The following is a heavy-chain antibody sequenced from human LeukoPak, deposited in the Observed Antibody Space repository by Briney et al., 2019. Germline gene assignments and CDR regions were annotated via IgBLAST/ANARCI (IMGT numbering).Heavy chain of an antibody. D-gene: IGHD3-10*01. Sequence: DPGGSLRLSCAASGFTVSSNFMSWVRQAPGKGLEWVSVIYSGGSTYYAESVKGRFTISRDNSKNTLYLQMNSLRAEDTAVYYCAAVRGVLAVHIWGQGTMVTVSS. CDR3: AAVRGVLAVHI. CDR2: IYSGGST. V-gene: IGHV3-53*01. CDR1: GFTVSSNF. J-gene: IGHJ3*02.